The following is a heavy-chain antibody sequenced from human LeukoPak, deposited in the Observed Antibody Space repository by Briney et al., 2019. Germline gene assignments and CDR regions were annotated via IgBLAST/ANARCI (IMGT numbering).Heavy chain of an antibody. Sequence: PGGSLRLSCAASGFIFSDYAMTGVRQARGKGLEGVSSISSSSSCIYYADSVKGRFTISRDNAKNSLYLQMNSLRAEDTAVYYCAREPRYYDFWSGFNYYYYYMDVWGKGTTVTVSS. J-gene: IGHJ6*03. CDR3: AREPRYYDFWSGFNYYYYYMDV. CDR1: GFIFSDYA. D-gene: IGHD3-3*01. CDR2: ISSSSSCI. V-gene: IGHV3-21*01.